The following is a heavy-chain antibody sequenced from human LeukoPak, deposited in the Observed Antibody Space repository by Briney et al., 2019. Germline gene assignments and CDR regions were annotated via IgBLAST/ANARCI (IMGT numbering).Heavy chain of an antibody. Sequence: SETLSLTCTVSGGSISNYYWSWIRQPAGKGLEWIGRIYTSGSTSFNPSLKTRVTMSVDTSKNQFSLKLSSVTAADTAVYYCASADFWSGYSGWGQGTLVTVSS. CDR1: GGSISNYY. CDR3: ASADFWSGYSG. V-gene: IGHV4-4*07. J-gene: IGHJ4*02. CDR2: IYTSGST. D-gene: IGHD3-3*01.